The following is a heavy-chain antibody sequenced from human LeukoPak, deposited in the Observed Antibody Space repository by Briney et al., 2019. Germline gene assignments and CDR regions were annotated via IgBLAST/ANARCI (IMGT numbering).Heavy chain of an antibody. V-gene: IGHV1-3*01. D-gene: IGHD4-17*01. Sequence: ASVKVSCKASGYTFTSYAMHWVRQAPGQRLEWMGWINAGNGNTKYSQKFQGRVTITRDTSASTAYMELSSLRSEDTAVYYCATVTTVTTRVSSFDYWGQGTLVTVSS. J-gene: IGHJ4*02. CDR1: GYTFTSYA. CDR2: INAGNGNT. CDR3: ATVTTVTTRVSSFDY.